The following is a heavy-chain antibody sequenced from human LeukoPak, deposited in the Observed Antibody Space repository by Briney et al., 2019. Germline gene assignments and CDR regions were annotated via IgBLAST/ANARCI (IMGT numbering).Heavy chain of an antibody. V-gene: IGHV5-51*01. D-gene: IGHD6-19*01. J-gene: IGHJ5*02. CDR3: ARLPRENSGNWFDP. Sequence: GESLKISCKGSGYSFTSHWIGWVRQMPGKGLEWMGFIYPGDSDTRYNPSFQGQVTISADESISTAYLQWTSLKASDTAMYYCARLPRENSGNWFDPWGQGTLVSVSS. CDR1: GYSFTSHW. CDR2: IYPGDSDT.